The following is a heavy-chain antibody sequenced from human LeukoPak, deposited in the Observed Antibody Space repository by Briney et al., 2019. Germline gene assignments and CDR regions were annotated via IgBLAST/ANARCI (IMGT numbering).Heavy chain of an antibody. Sequence: SETLSLTCTVSGGSISSYYWSWIRQPPGKGLEWIGYIYYSGSTNYNPSLKSRVTISVDTSKNQFSLKLSSVTAADTAVYYCARVNYDFWSGYPENLGYYYYMDVWGKGTTVTVSS. CDR3: ARVNYDFWSGYPENLGYYYYMDV. V-gene: IGHV4-59*01. CDR1: GGSISSYY. J-gene: IGHJ6*03. D-gene: IGHD3-3*01. CDR2: IYYSGST.